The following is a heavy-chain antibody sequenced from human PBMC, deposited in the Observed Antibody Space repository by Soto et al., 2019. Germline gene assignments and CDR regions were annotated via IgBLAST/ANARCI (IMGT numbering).Heavy chain of an antibody. V-gene: IGHV5-51*01. CDR2: IYPGDSDT. CDR3: ARLRLTTVTMPYGMDV. J-gene: IGHJ6*02. D-gene: IGHD4-17*01. CDR1: GYSFTSYW. Sequence: GESLKISCKGSGYSFTSYWIGWVRQMPGKGLEWMGIIYPGDSDTRYSPSFQGQVTISADKSISTAYLQWSSLKASDTAVYYCARLRLTTVTMPYGMDVWGQGTTVTVS.